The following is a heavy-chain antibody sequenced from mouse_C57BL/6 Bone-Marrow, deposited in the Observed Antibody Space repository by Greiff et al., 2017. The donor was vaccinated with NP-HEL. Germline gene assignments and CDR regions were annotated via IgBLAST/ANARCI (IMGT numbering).Heavy chain of an antibody. V-gene: IGHV1-7*01. CDR3: ARDSPIYDGYLYYYAMDY. Sequence: QVQLKESGAELAKPGASVKLSCKASGYTFTSYWMHWVKQRPGQGLEWIGYINPSSGYTKYNQKFKDKATLTADKSSSTAYMQLSSLTYEDSAVYYCARDSPIYDGYLYYYAMDYWGQGTSVTVSS. CDR2: INPSSGYT. D-gene: IGHD2-3*01. CDR1: GYTFTSYW. J-gene: IGHJ4*01.